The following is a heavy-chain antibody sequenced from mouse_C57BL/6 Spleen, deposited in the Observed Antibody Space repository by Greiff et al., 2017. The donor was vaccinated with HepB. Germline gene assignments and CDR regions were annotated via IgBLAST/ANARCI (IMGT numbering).Heavy chain of an antibody. Sequence: EVKVVESGGGLVKPGGSLKLSCAASGFTFSSYTMSWVRQTPEKRLEWVATISGGGGNTYYPDSVKGRFTISRDNAKNTLYLQMSSLRSEDTALYYCARDLLLYAMDYWGQGTSVTVSS. J-gene: IGHJ4*01. CDR3: ARDLLLYAMDY. D-gene: IGHD2-1*01. V-gene: IGHV5-9*01. CDR2: ISGGGGNT. CDR1: GFTFSSYT.